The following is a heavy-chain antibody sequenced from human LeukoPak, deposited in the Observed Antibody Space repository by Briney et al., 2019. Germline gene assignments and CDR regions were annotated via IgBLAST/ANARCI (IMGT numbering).Heavy chain of an antibody. CDR1: GFTFSSYW. CDR2: IKQDGSEK. D-gene: IGHD6-13*01. Sequence: GGSLRLSCAASGFTFSSYWMSWVRQAPGKGLEWVANIKQDGSEKYYVDSVKGRFTISRDNAKNSLYLQMNSLKTEDTAVYYCTRGGWQQLLGYWGQGTLVTVSS. CDR3: TRGGWQQLLGY. V-gene: IGHV3-7*03. J-gene: IGHJ4*02.